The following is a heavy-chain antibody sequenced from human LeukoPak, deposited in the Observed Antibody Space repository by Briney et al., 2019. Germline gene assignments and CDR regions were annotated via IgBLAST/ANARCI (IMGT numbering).Heavy chain of an antibody. J-gene: IGHJ6*03. V-gene: IGHV1-69*05. CDR3: ASGSYYDFWSGYSRYYYYYMDV. D-gene: IGHD3-3*01. CDR2: IIPLFVTP. CDR1: GGTFSSYA. Sequence: GSSVKVSCKASGGTFSSYAISCVRQAPGHGLEWMGRIIPLFVTPNYAQKFQGRGTITTDEPTSTAYMELSSVRSEDTAVYYCASGSYYDFWSGYSRYYYYYMDVWGKGTTVTVSS.